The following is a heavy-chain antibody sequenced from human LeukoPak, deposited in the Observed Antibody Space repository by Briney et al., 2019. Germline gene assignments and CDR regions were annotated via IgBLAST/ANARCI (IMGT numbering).Heavy chain of an antibody. CDR2: IYYSGST. V-gene: IGHV4-39*07. D-gene: IGHD6-13*01. J-gene: IGHJ6*02. Sequence: WVRQAPGKGLEWIGSIYYSGSTYYNPSLKSRVTISVDTSKNQFSLKLSSVTAADTAVYYYAPYSSSDNYGMDVWGQGTTVTVSS. CDR3: APYSSSDNYGMDV.